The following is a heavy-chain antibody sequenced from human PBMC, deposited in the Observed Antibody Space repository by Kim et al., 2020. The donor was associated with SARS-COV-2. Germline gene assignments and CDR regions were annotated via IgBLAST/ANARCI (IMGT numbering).Heavy chain of an antibody. CDR3: ARFVAGQKYFDY. J-gene: IGHJ4*02. D-gene: IGHD6-19*01. Sequence: DYVVAVKSRITISPDTSKNQFSLQLNSLTPEDTAVYYCARFVAGQKYFDYWGQGTLVTVSS. V-gene: IGHV6-1*01.